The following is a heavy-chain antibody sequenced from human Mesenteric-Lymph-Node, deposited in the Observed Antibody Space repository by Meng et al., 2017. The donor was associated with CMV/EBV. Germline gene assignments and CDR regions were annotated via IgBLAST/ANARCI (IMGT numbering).Heavy chain of an antibody. V-gene: IGHV3-53*01. Sequence: SLKISCAASGLFVSSNYMSWVRQAPGKGLEWVADLHPGDRTYYTDSVKGRFTISRDNSKNTLHLQMNTLRAEDTAVYYCARGGGLDDSFDYWGHGTRVTVSS. CDR2: LHPGDRT. CDR1: GLFVSSNY. D-gene: IGHD3-22*01. CDR3: ARGGGLDDSFDY. J-gene: IGHJ4*01.